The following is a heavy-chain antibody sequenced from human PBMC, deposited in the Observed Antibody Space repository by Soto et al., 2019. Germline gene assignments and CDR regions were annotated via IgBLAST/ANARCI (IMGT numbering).Heavy chain of an antibody. Sequence: EVQLLESGGGLVQPGGSLRLSCTASASEFTFSSHAMNWVRQAPGKGLEWVSGISGSGGKTYYADSAKGRFTISRDNSKNTVYLQMNSLRAKDTAVYYCAKDAYSSGWYLDAFDIWGQGTMVTVSS. J-gene: IGHJ3*02. CDR2: ISGSGGKT. CDR3: AKDAYSSGWYLDAFDI. CDR1: EFTFSSHA. D-gene: IGHD6-19*01. V-gene: IGHV3-23*01.